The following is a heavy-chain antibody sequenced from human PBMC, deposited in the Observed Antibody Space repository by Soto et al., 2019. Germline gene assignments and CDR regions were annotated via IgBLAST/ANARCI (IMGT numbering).Heavy chain of an antibody. CDR3: ARQANIASAFRRGYFAS. CDR1: GGSISSSSYF. D-gene: IGHD6-13*01. Sequence: QQQLQESGPGLVKPSETLSLTCTVSGGSISSSSYFWGWIRQPPGKGPEWIGSIYYGGTTYYNPSLKSRVTMSVDTSKNQFSPNLSSVTAADTAVYYCARQANIASAFRRGYFASWGQGTLVTVSS. V-gene: IGHV4-39*01. J-gene: IGHJ4*02. CDR2: IYYGGTT.